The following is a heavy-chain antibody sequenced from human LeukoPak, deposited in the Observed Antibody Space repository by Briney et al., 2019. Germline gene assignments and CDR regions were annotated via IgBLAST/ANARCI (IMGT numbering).Heavy chain of an antibody. D-gene: IGHD4-11*01. CDR2: IYSGGST. CDR1: GFTVSSNY. V-gene: IGHV3-53*01. J-gene: IGHJ4*02. CDR3: ARATRPYYFDY. Sequence: GGSLRLSCAASGFTVSSNYMSWVRQAPGKGLEWVSVIYSGGSTHYADSMKGRFTISRDNSKNTLYLQMNSLRAEDTAVYYCARATRPYYFDYWGQGTLVTVSS.